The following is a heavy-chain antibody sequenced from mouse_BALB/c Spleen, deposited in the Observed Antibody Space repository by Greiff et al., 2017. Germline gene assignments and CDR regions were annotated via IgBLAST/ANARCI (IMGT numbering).Heavy chain of an antibody. D-gene: IGHD2-2*01. CDR3: ARVYGNDRAY. Sequence: EVQLQESGGGLVKPGGSLKLSCAASGFTFSDYYMYWVRQTPEKRLEWVATISDGGSYTYYPDSVKGRFTISRDNAKNNLYLQMSSLKSEDTAMYYCARVYGNDRAYWGQGTLVTVSA. CDR2: ISDGGSYT. CDR1: GFTFSDYY. J-gene: IGHJ3*01. V-gene: IGHV5-4*02.